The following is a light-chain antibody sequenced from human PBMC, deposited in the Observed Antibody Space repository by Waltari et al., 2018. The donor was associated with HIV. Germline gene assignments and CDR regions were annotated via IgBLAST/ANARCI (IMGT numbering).Light chain of an antibody. CDR2: AAS. V-gene: IGKV1-39*01. CDR3: QQSYSVPRT. Sequence: DIQMTQSPSSLSASIADRVTIPCRAIPTMDRYLNWYQQKPGKAPKFLIYAASTLQSGVSPRFNGSGSGTDFTLNIRSLQSEDVADYFCQQSYSVPRTFGGGTKVEI. CDR1: PTMDRY. J-gene: IGKJ4*01.